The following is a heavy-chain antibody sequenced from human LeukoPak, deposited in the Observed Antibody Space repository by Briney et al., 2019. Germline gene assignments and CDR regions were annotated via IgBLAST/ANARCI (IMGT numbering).Heavy chain of an antibody. D-gene: IGHD2-2*01. J-gene: IGHJ6*03. CDR3: ARRYCSSTSCRRGYYYYYYMDV. V-gene: IGHV4-39*07. Sequence: SETLSLTCTVSGGSISSGGYYWSWIRQHPGKGLEWIGSIYYSGSTSYNPSLKSRVTISVDTSKNQFSLKLSSVTAADTAVYYCARRYCSSTSCRRGYYYYYYMDVWGKGTTVTVSS. CDR1: GGSISSGGYY. CDR2: IYYSGST.